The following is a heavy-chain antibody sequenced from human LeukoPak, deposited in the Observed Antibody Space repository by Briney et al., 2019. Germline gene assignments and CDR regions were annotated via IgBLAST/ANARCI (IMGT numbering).Heavy chain of an antibody. CDR2: INTSGTT. V-gene: IGHV4-61*02. J-gene: IGHJ3*02. CDR3: ARIPTNAVPSAHNGFDI. D-gene: IGHD6-19*01. CDR1: GASISSGSNS. Sequence: SETLSLTCTVSGASISSGSNSWGWIRQPAGKGLEWIGRINTSGTTNYNPSLKSRVTMSIDTSKNQFSLRLNSVTAADTSIYYCARIPTNAVPSAHNGFDIWGQGTMLTVSS.